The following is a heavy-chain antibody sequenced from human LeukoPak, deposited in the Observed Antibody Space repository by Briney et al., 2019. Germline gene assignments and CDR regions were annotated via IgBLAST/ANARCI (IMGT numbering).Heavy chain of an antibody. CDR1: GGSISNYY. D-gene: IGHD1-26*01. CDR3: ARTYSGTYYDC. J-gene: IGHJ4*02. Sequence: SGTLSLTCGVSGGSISNYYWNWIRQPPGKGLEWIGYISYSGSTKYNPSLKSRVTISVDTSKHQLSLQLNSVTAADTAVYYCARTYSGTYYDCWGQGTLVTVSS. CDR2: ISYSGST. V-gene: IGHV4-59*01.